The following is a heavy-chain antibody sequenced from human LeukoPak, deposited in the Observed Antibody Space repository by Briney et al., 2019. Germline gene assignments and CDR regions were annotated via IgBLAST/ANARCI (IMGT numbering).Heavy chain of an antibody. CDR1: GYTFTSYG. Sequence: GASVKVSCKASGYTFTSYGISWVRQAPGQGLEWMGWISAYNGNTNYAQKLQGRVTMTTDTSTSTAYMELRSLRSDDTAVYYCARDSDTIFGVAPIWYWGQGTLVTVSS. V-gene: IGHV1-18*01. CDR2: ISAYNGNT. CDR3: ARDSDTIFGVAPIWY. D-gene: IGHD3-3*01. J-gene: IGHJ4*02.